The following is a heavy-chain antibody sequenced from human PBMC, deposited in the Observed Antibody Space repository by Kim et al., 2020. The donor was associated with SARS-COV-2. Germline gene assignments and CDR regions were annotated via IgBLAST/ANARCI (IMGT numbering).Heavy chain of an antibody. CDR2: IYSGGST. CDR3: ARKLSVAGTNNY. J-gene: IGHJ4*02. V-gene: IGHV3-66*01. Sequence: GGSLRLSCAASGFTVSSNYMSWVRQAPGKGLEWVSIIYSGGSTNYADSVKGRFTISRDNSKNTLYLQMTSLRAEDTAVYYCARKLSVAGTNNYWGQGTLVTVSS. CDR1: GFTVSSNY. D-gene: IGHD1-7*01.